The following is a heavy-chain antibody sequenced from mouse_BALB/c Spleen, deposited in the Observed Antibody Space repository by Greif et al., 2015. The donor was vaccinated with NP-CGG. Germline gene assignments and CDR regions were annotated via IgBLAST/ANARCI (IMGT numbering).Heavy chain of an antibody. CDR2: IYPGSGST. CDR1: GYTFTDYV. CDR3: AKGDDYDAWFAY. J-gene: IGHJ3*01. D-gene: IGHD2-4*01. Sequence: VQLQQSGPELVKPGASVKMSCKASGYTFTDYVISWVKQRTGQGLEWIGEIYPGSGSTYYNEKFKGKATLTADKSSNTAYMQLSSLTSEDSAVYFCAKGDDYDAWFAYWGQGTLVTVSA. V-gene: IGHV1-77*01.